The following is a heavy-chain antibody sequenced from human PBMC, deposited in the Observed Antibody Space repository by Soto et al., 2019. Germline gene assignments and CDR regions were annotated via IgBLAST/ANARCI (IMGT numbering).Heavy chain of an antibody. CDR1: GYIFTAYS. CDR2: VNPSGGSA. CDR3: AREENCRGGTCYSEYFHH. J-gene: IGHJ1*01. Sequence: QVQLVQSGAEVKKPGASVKVSCKTSGYIFTAYSMHWVRQAPGQGLEWLGVVNPSGGSAHYAQSLEGRVTLTRDTSTSTFYMELSSRRSEDTAVYYCAREENCRGGTCYSEYFHHWGQGTLVTDSS. V-gene: IGHV1-46*01. D-gene: IGHD2-15*01.